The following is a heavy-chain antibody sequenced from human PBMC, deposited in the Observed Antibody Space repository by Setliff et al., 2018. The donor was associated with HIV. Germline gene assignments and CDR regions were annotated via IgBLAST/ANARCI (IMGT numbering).Heavy chain of an antibody. D-gene: IGHD2-15*01. J-gene: IGHJ6*03. CDR2: IKQDGSEK. CDR3: VRSSRYCSGNACFAKYYYYMDV. CDR1: GFNLSTHR. Sequence: PGGSLRLSCAASGFNLSTHRMNWVRQAPGKGLEWVANIKQDGSEKYYVDSVKGRFTISRDSAKNSLYLHMNSLRAEDTAVYYCVRSSRYCSGNACFAKYYYYMDVWGKGTTVTVSS. V-gene: IGHV3-7*03.